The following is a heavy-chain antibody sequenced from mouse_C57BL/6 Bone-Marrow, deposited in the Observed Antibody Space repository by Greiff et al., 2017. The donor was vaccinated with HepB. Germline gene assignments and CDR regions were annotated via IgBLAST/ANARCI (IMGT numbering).Heavy chain of an antibody. V-gene: IGHV1-81*01. CDR3: ARPSLLRYFDV. D-gene: IGHD6-1*01. CDR2: IYPRSGNT. Sequence: VMLVESGAELARPGASVKLSCKASGYTFTSYGISWVKQRTGQGLEWIGEIYPRSGNTYYNEKFKGKATLTADKSSSTAYMALRSLASEDSAVYFCARPSLLRYFDVWGTGTTVTVSS. J-gene: IGHJ1*03. CDR1: GYTFTSYG.